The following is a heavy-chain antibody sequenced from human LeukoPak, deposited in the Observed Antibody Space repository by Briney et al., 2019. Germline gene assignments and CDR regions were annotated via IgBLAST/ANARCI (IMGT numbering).Heavy chain of an antibody. V-gene: IGHV1-69*13. CDR3: AREVSYYDSSGTFDY. CDR1: GGTFSSYA. D-gene: IGHD3-22*01. Sequence: ASVKVSCKASGGTFSSYAISWVRQAPGQGLEWMGGIIPIFGTANYAQKFQGRVTITADESTSTAYMELSSLRSEDTAVYYRAREVSYYDSSGTFDYWGQGTLVTVSS. CDR2: IIPIFGTA. J-gene: IGHJ4*02.